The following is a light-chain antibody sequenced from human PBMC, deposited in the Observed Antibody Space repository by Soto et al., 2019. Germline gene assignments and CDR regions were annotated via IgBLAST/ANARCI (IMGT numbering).Light chain of an antibody. CDR2: EVT. J-gene: IGLJ1*01. V-gene: IGLV2-14*01. Sequence: QSVLTQPASVSGCPGQSITISCTGSSSDVGAYHFVSWYQHHPGKAPKLILYEVTARPSGVSSRFSGSKSGNTASLTISGLQADDEANYYCSSYTSSNTPYVFGTGTKV. CDR1: SSDVGAYHF. CDR3: SSYTSSNTPYV.